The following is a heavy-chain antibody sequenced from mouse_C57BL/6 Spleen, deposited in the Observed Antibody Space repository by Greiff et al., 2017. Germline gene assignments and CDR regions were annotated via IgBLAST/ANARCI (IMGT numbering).Heavy chain of an antibody. V-gene: IGHV1-80*01. Sequence: VKLMESGAELVKPGASVKISCKASGYAFSSYWMNWVKQRPGKGLEWIGQIYPGDGDTNYNGKFKGKATLTADKSSSTAYMQLRSLPSEDSAVYFCAREYGDYYAMDYWGQGTSVTVSS. CDR1: GYAFSSYW. CDR3: AREYGDYYAMDY. J-gene: IGHJ4*01. D-gene: IGHD2-10*02. CDR2: IYPGDGDT.